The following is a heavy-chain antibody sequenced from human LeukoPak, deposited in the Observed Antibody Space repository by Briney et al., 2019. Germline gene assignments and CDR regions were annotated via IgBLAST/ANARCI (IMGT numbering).Heavy chain of an antibody. D-gene: IGHD5-24*01. Sequence: SDTLSLTCAVYGESLNYYYWSWIRQSPEQGLEWIGEVFDGKTTNYNPSLKSRVTISAVTSSNQFSLNLKSVTAADTAVYYCASGAWATRLHSWAQGTLVIVSS. CDR2: VFDGKTT. V-gene: IGHV4-34*12. CDR1: GESLNYYY. J-gene: IGHJ4*02. CDR3: ASGAWATRLHS.